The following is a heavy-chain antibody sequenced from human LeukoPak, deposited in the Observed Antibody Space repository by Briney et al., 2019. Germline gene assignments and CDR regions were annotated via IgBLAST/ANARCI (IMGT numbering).Heavy chain of an antibody. CDR2: ISSSGSTI. D-gene: IGHD4-17*01. CDR1: GFSLRSSE. J-gene: IGHJ4*02. CDR3: AKDLDYGDYE. Sequence: GGSLRLSCAASGFSLRSSEMNWVRQAPGKELEWVSYISSSGSTIFYADSVKGRFTISRDNAENSLYLQMNSLRAEDTAVYYCAKDLDYGDYEWGQGTLVTVSS. V-gene: IGHV3-48*03.